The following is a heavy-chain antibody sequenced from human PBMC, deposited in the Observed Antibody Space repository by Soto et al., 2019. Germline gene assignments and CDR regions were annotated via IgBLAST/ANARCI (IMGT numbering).Heavy chain of an antibody. CDR2: ISWNSGTI. CDR3: AKSTGGTANGMGV. Sequence: GGSLRLSRAAAGFSFDDYAMHWVRPNPGKGLEWVSGISWNSGTIGYADSVKGRFTISRDNAKNSLYLQMNSLRAEDTALYYCAKSTGGTANGMGVWGQGTTVTVSS. V-gene: IGHV3-9*01. CDR1: GFSFDDYA. D-gene: IGHD2-8*02. J-gene: IGHJ6*02.